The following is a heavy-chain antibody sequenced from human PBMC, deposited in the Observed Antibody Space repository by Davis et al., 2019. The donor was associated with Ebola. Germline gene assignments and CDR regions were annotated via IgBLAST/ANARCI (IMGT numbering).Heavy chain of an antibody. CDR1: GFTFSSYW. J-gene: IGHJ4*02. D-gene: IGHD4-11*01. CDR2: INSDGSST. Sequence: HTGGSLRLSCAASGFTFSSYWMHWVRQAPGKGLVWVSRINSDGSSTSYAGSVKGRFTISRDNAKNTLYLQMNSLRAEDTAVYYCARDSDDYSFDYWGQGTLVTVSS. V-gene: IGHV3-74*01. CDR3: ARDSDDYSFDY.